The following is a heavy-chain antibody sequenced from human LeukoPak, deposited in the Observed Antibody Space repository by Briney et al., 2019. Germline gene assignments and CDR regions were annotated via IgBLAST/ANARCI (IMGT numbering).Heavy chain of an antibody. CDR1: GYTFTCYY. V-gene: IGHV1-2*02. D-gene: IGHD2-2*01. CDR3: ARFIVVVPAAKSPYYYMDV. CDR2: INPNSGGT. Sequence: ASVKVSCKASGYTFTCYYMHWVRQAPGQGREWMGWINPNSGGTNYAQKFQGRVTMTRDTSISTAYMELSRLRSDDTAVYYCARFIVVVPAAKSPYYYMDVWGKGTTVTVSS. J-gene: IGHJ6*03.